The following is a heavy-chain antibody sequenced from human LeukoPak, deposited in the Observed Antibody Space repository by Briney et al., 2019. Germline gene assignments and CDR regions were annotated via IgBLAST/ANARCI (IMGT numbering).Heavy chain of an antibody. D-gene: IGHD3-10*01. CDR1: GGSFSGYY. J-gene: IGHJ4*02. Sequence: PSETQSLTCAVYGGSFSGYYWSWIRQPPGKGLEWIGEINHSGSTNYNPSLKSRVTISVDTSKNQFSLKLSSVTAADTAVYYCARAPYYYGSGSFGGYFDYWGQGTLVTVSS. CDR3: ARAPYYYGSGSFGGYFDY. CDR2: INHSGST. V-gene: IGHV4-34*01.